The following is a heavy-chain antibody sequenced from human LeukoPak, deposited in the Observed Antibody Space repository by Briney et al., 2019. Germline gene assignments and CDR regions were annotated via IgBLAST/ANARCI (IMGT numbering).Heavy chain of an antibody. CDR3: ARHIPYYYDSSGLPDY. V-gene: IGHV4-39*01. Sequence: SETLSLTCTVSGSSISSSSYYWGWIRQPPGKGLEWIGSVYYSGSTYYNPSLESRVTISVDTSKNQFSLKLSSVTAADTAVYYCARHIPYYYDSSGLPDYWGQGTLVTVSS. D-gene: IGHD3-22*01. CDR1: GSSISSSSYY. J-gene: IGHJ4*02. CDR2: VYYSGST.